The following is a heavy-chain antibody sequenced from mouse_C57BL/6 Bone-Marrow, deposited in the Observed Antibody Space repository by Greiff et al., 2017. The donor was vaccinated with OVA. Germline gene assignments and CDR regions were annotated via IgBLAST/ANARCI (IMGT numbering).Heavy chain of an antibody. CDR1: DSEVFPIAY. Sequence: QVQLKESGSELRSPGSSVKLSCKDFDSEVFPIAYMSWVRQKPGHGFEWIGGILPSIGRTIYGEKFEDKATLDADTLSNTAYLELNSLTSEDSAIYYCARGGTTAVGGYYAMDYWGQGTSVTVSS. D-gene: IGHD1-1*01. J-gene: IGHJ4*01. V-gene: IGHV15-2*01. CDR2: ILPSIGRT. CDR3: ARGGTTAVGGYYAMDY.